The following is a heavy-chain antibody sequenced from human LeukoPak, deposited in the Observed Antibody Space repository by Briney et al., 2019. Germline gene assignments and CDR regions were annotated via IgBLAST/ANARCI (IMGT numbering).Heavy chain of an antibody. V-gene: IGHV1-18*01. CDR3: ARDFRGYDSGGFDY. D-gene: IGHD5-12*01. CDR2: ISAYNGNT. Sequence: ASVKVSCKASGYTFTSYGISWVRQAPGQGLEWMGWISAYNGNTNYAQKLQGRVTMTTDTSTSTAYMELRSLRSDDTAVYYCARDFRGYDSGGFDYWGQGTLVTVSS. J-gene: IGHJ4*02. CDR1: GYTFTSYG.